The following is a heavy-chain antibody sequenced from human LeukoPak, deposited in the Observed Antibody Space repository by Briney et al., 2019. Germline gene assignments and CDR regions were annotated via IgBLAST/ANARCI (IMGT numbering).Heavy chain of an antibody. D-gene: IGHD3-22*01. CDR1: SGSISSSSYY. V-gene: IGHV4-39*01. Sequence: SETLSLTCTVSSGSISSSSYYWGWIRQPPGKGLEWNGNIYYSGSTYYNPSLKSRVTISVDTSQSQFSLRLSSVTAADTAVYYCARYDSGGFYRNFDYWGQGTLVTVSS. CDR3: ARYDSGGFYRNFDY. CDR2: IYYSGST. J-gene: IGHJ4*02.